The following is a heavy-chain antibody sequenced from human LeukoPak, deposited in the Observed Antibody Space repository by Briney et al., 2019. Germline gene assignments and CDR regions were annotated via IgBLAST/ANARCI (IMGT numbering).Heavy chain of an antibody. V-gene: IGHV3-23*01. CDR3: AKEGARYYRSFDS. Sequence: GGSLRLSCAASGFTFNNYAMIWVGQAPGKGLEWVSTISGSGSSTFYADSVTGRFNISRDNSKKTLYLQMNGLRAGDTALYYCAKEGARYYRSFDSWGQGTLVTVSS. CDR2: ISGSGSST. D-gene: IGHD1-26*01. J-gene: IGHJ4*02. CDR1: GFTFNNYA.